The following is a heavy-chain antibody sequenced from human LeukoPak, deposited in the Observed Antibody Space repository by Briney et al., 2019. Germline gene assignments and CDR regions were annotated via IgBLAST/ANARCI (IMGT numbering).Heavy chain of an antibody. D-gene: IGHD3-22*01. CDR3: ARHYDSSGYYYGY. Sequence: GESLKISCKGSGYSFTSYWIGWVRQMPGKGLEWMGIIYPGDSDTRYSPSFQGQVTISADKCVSTAYLQWSSRKASDTAMYYSARHYDSSGYYYGYWGQGPLVTVFS. CDR1: GYSFTSYW. V-gene: IGHV5-51*01. J-gene: IGHJ4*02. CDR2: IYPGDSDT.